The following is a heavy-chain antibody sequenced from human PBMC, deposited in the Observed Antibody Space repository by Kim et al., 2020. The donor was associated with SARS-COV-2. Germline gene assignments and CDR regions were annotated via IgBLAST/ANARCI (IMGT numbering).Heavy chain of an antibody. CDR2: INAGNGNT. D-gene: IGHD6-19*01. V-gene: IGHV1-3*01. CDR1: GYTFTSYT. J-gene: IGHJ6*03. Sequence: ASVKVSCKASGYTFTSYTMHWVRQAPGQRLEWMGWINAGNGNTKYSQNFQDRVTITRDTSASTAYMELSSLRPEDTAVYYCARDRCSGWYGYYYYYMDVWGKGTTVTVSS. CDR3: ARDRCSGWYGYYYYYMDV.